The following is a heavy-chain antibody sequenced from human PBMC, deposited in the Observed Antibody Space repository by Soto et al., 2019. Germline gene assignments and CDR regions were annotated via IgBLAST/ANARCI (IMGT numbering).Heavy chain of an antibody. J-gene: IGHJ4*02. CDR2: INRDGSST. D-gene: IGHD3-3*01. CDR1: GFSFSSYW. CDR3: ARDYDFWSSYPSVYFDY. V-gene: IGHV3-74*01. Sequence: EVQLVESGGGLVQPGGSLRLSCASSGFSFSSYWMHWVRQGPGKGLVWVSRINRDGSSTTYADSVKGRFTISRDNVKNTLYLQMNSLRAEDTAVYYCARDYDFWSSYPSVYFDYWGLGNLVTVSS.